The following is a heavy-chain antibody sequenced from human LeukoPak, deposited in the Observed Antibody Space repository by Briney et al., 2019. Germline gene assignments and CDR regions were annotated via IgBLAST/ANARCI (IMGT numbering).Heavy chain of an antibody. CDR3: ARGRERGSSSSFTDY. D-gene: IGHD6-6*01. J-gene: IGHJ4*02. V-gene: IGHV1-8*03. Sequence: ASVKVSCKASGGTFSSYAISWVRQAPGQGLEWMGWMNPNSANTGYAQKFQGRVTITRNTSISTTYMELSSLRFEDTAVYYCARGRERGSSSSFTDYWGQGTLVIVSS. CDR1: GGTFSSYA. CDR2: MNPNSANT.